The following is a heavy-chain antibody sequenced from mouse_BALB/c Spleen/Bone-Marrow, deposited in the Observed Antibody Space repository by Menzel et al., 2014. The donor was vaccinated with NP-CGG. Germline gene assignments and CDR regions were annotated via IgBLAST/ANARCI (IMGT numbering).Heavy chain of an antibody. CDR2: INPNTDGT. Sequence: VQLQQSGPVLVKPGTSVKMSCKASGYTFSDYYMMWVRQSHGKSLEWIGHINPNTDGTFYNQKFKGQATLTVDKSSSTADMQLNSLTSEDSAVYYCARSRYYDNWVLGTTLTVSS. D-gene: IGHD3-3*01. CDR1: GYTFSDYY. V-gene: IGHV1-19*01. J-gene: IGHJ2*01. CDR3: ARSRYYDN.